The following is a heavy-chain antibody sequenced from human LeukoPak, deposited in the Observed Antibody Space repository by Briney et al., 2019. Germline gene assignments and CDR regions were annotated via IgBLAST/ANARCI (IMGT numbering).Heavy chain of an antibody. V-gene: IGHV1-46*01. Sequence: ASVKVSCKASGYTFTIYYMHWVRQAPGQGLEWMGIINPSGGSTSYAQKFQGRVTMTRDTSTSTVYMELSSLRSEDTAVYYCASGGVGENYYYYGMDVWGQGTTVTVSS. CDR1: GYTFTIYY. D-gene: IGHD1-26*01. CDR3: ASGGVGENYYYYGMDV. CDR2: INPSGGST. J-gene: IGHJ6*02.